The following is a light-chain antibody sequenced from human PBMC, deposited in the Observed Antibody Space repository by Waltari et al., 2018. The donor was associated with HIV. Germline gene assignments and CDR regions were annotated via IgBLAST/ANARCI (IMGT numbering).Light chain of an antibody. CDR3: QQYGSSPYT. CDR1: QSVTSRY. J-gene: IGKJ2*01. CDR2: VAS. V-gene: IGKV3-20*01. Sequence: EIVLTQSPGTLSLSPGERATLSCRARQSVTSRYLTWYQQKPGQTPKVLIYVASNRATGIPDRFSGIGFGTEFTLIINRLEPEDSAVYYCQQYGSSPYTFGQGTKLEIK.